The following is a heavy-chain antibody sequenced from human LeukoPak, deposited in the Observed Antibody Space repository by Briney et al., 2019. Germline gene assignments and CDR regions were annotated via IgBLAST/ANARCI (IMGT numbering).Heavy chain of an antibody. V-gene: IGHV4-34*01. Sequence: SETLSLTCAVYGGSFSGYYWSWIRQPPGKGLEWIGEINHSGSTNYNPSLKSRVTISVDTSKNQFSLKLSSVTAADTAVCYCARAVPQYYDFWSGYPDWGQGTLVTVSS. CDR1: GGSFSGYY. CDR3: ARAVPQYYDFWSGYPD. CDR2: INHSGST. D-gene: IGHD3-3*01. J-gene: IGHJ4*02.